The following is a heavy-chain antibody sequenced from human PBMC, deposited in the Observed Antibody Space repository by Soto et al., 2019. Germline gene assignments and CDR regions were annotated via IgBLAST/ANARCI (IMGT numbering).Heavy chain of an antibody. D-gene: IGHD5-12*01. J-gene: IGHJ4*02. CDR3: VRDLSENIVTNLLSL. CDR1: GGSISSSDSY. Sequence: ETLSLTCTVSGGSISSSDSYWDWIRQPPGKGLEWIGSSTNYADSVKGRFTISRDNAKNTLYLQMNSLRAEDTAVYYCVRDLSENIVTNLLSLWGQGTLVTVSS. CDR2: GSST. V-gene: IGHV3-74*01.